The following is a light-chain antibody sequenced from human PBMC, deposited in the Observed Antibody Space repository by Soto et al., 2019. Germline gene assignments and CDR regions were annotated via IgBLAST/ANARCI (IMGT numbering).Light chain of an antibody. V-gene: IGLV2-14*01. CDR2: EVN. Sequence: QSVLTQPPSLSGSPGQSITISCTGTSSDIGAYDYVSWFQQHPGKAPKLMISEVNDRPSGVSNRFSGSKSGNTAYLTISGLQVEDEAEHFCFSFTTTSTHVFGTGTKVTVL. CDR3: FSFTTTSTHV. CDR1: SSDIGAYDY. J-gene: IGLJ1*01.